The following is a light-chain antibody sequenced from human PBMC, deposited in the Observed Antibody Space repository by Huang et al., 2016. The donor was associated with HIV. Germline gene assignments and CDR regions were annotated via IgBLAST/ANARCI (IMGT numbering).Light chain of an antibody. CDR2: AAS. CDR3: QQTYSTLT. Sequence: DIQMTQSPSSLSASVGDRVTITCRASQSISTYLNWYQQKPGKAPKLLIYAASTLQSGVPSMFSGSGSGTDFTLTISSLQPEDVATYYCQQTYSTLTCGPGTKVDIK. CDR1: QSISTY. J-gene: IGKJ3*01. V-gene: IGKV1-39*01.